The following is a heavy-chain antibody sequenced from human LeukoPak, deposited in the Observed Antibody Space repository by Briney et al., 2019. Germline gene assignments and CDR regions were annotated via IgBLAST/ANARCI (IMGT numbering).Heavy chain of an antibody. Sequence: GEALKISCKASGYKFTTYWIAWARQMPGKGLEWMGIIYPGDSETRYSPSFHGQVTISADKSISTAYLQWSSLQASDSAMYYCARLSYCGGDCHYNSYFDFWGQGTLVSVSS. V-gene: IGHV5-51*01. CDR3: ARLSYCGGDCHYNSYFDF. CDR1: GYKFTTYW. J-gene: IGHJ4*02. CDR2: IYPGDSET. D-gene: IGHD2-21*02.